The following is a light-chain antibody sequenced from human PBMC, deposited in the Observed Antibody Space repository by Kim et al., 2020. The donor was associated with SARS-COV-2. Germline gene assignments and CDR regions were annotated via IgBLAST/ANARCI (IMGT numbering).Light chain of an antibody. Sequence: ASVGDRVTVTCRASQGISNYLAWYQQKPGKVPRLLIYAASALQSGVPSRFSGSGSGTDFALTISSLQPEDVATYFCQKYDSAPRTFGQGTKVDIK. V-gene: IGKV1-27*01. J-gene: IGKJ1*01. CDR1: QGISNY. CDR3: QKYDSAPRT. CDR2: AAS.